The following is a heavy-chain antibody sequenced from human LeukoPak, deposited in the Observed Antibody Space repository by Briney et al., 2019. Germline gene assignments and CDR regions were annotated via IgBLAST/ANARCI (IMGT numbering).Heavy chain of an antibody. J-gene: IGHJ4*02. CDR1: GFTFSSYE. CDR2: ISSSGSTI. Sequence: PGGSLRLSCAASGFTFSSYEMNWVRQAPGKGLESVSYISSSGSTIYYADSVKGRFTISRDNAKNSLYLQMNSLRAEDTAVYYCARPNPYCGGDCYFDYWGQGTLVTVSS. D-gene: IGHD2-21*02. CDR3: ARPNPYCGGDCYFDY. V-gene: IGHV3-48*03.